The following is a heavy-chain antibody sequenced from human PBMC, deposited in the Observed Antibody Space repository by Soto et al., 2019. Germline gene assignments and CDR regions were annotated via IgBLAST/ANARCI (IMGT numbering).Heavy chain of an antibody. J-gene: IGHJ5*02. CDR2: MNPNSGNT. CDR1: GYTFTSYD. D-gene: IGHD6-19*01. Sequence: WASVKVSCKASGYTFTSYDINWVRQATGQGLEWMGWMNPNSGNTGYAQKFQGRVTMTRNTSISTAYMELSSLRSEDTAVYYCARTYSSGWYGLSWFDPWGQGTLVTVSS. CDR3: ARTYSSGWYGLSWFDP. V-gene: IGHV1-8*01.